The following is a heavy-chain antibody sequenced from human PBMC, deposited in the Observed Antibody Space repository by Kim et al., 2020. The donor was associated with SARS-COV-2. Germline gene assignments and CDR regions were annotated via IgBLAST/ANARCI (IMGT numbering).Heavy chain of an antibody. CDR3: ARWQQLGLPPYGMDV. Sequence: SETLSLTCAVYGGSFSGYYWSWIRQPPGKGLEWIGEINHSGSTNYNPSLKSRVTISVDTSKNQFSLKLSSVTAADTAVYYCARWQQLGLPPYGMDVWGQGTTVTVSS. CDR1: GGSFSGYY. D-gene: IGHD6-13*01. J-gene: IGHJ6*02. V-gene: IGHV4-34*01. CDR2: INHSGST.